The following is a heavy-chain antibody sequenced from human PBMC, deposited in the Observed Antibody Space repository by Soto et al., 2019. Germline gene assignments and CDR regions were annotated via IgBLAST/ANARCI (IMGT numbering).Heavy chain of an antibody. D-gene: IGHD6-13*01. Sequence: REESLKISCKASGDSDLFNTYWIGWVRQRPGSGPEWMGIVFPSDSDTRYSPSFQGQVTISADKDTTTAYLQWSSVKPSDSAIYYCARHKTSSPNVGYSLVLDVRGQRTTDPVSS. V-gene: IGHV5-51*01. CDR1: GDSDLFNTYW. CDR3: ARHKTSSPNVGYSLVLDV. CDR2: VFPSDSDT. J-gene: IGHJ6*02.